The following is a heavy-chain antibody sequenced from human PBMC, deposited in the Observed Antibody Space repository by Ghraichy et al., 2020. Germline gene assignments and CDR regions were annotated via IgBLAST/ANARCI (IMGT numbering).Heavy chain of an antibody. J-gene: IGHJ4*02. Sequence: ASVKVSCKASGYTFTSYGISWVRQAPGQGLEWMGWISAYNGNTNYAQKLQGRVTMTTDTSTSTAYMELRSLRSDDTAVYYCARETRGRYDFWSGYLLGGNPYFDYWGKGTLVTVSS. CDR3: ARETRGRYDFWSGYLLGGNPYFDY. V-gene: IGHV1-18*01. CDR1: GYTFTSYG. CDR2: ISAYNGNT. D-gene: IGHD3-3*01.